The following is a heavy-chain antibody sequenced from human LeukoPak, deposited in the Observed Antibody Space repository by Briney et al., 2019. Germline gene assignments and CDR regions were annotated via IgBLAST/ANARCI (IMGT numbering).Heavy chain of an antibody. D-gene: IGHD6-13*01. Sequence: GSLRLSCAASGFTFSSYSMNWVRQAPGKGLEWIGSIYYSGSTYYNPSLKSRVTISVDTSKNQSSLKLSSVTAADTAVYYCARVSSSWYQDWYFDLWGRGTLVTVSS. J-gene: IGHJ2*01. CDR2: IYYSGST. CDR1: GFTFSSYS. CDR3: ARVSSSWYQDWYFDL. V-gene: IGHV4-39*07.